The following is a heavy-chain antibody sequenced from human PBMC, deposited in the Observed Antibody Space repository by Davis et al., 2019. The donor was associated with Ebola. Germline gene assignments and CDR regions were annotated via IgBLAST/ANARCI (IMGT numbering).Heavy chain of an antibody. CDR3: ASSLVADH. J-gene: IGHJ4*02. D-gene: IGHD5-12*01. V-gene: IGHV3-66*01. CDR1: GFTVSNNY. Sequence: GGSLRLSCAASGFTVSNNYMSWVRQAPGKGLEWISVIYSGGRTLYADSVKGRFTISRDSSKNTLFLRMNSLRAEDTAVYYCASSLVADHWGQGTLVTVSS. CDR2: IYSGGRT.